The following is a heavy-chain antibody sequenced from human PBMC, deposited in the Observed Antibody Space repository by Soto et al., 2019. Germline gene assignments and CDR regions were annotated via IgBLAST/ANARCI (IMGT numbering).Heavy chain of an antibody. V-gene: IGHV3-11*01. Sequence: GGSLRLSCAASGFTFSDYYMSWIRQAPGKGLEWVSYISSSGSTIYYADSVKGRFTISRDNAKNSLYLQMNSLRAEDTAVYYCARDSTVVAATSDYWGQGTLVTVSS. D-gene: IGHD2-15*01. J-gene: IGHJ4*02. CDR3: ARDSTVVAATSDY. CDR2: ISSSGSTI. CDR1: GFTFSDYY.